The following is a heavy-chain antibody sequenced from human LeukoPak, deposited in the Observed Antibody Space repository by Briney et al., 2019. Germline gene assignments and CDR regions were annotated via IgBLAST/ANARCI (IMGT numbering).Heavy chain of an antibody. Sequence: GGTLRLSCAASRFTFSDYGMSWVRQAPGRGLGWVSAISGSGGTTYYADSVKGRFTISRDNSKNTLYLQMSSLRAEDTAVYYCAKATEITVIVVVHAFDIWGHGTMVTVSS. J-gene: IGHJ3*02. CDR3: AKATEITVIVVVHAFDI. CDR2: ISGSGGTT. CDR1: RFTFSDYG. V-gene: IGHV3-23*01. D-gene: IGHD3-22*01.